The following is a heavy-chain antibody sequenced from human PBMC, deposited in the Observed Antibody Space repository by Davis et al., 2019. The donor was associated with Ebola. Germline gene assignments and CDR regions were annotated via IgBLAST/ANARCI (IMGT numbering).Heavy chain of an antibody. J-gene: IGHJ6*04. D-gene: IGHD3-3*01. Sequence: GESLKISCAASGFTFSSYSMNWVRQAPGKGLEWVSAISGSGGSTYYADSVKGRFTISRDNSKKTLYLQMNSLRAEDTAVYYCAKSGLSFGVVKYHYGMDVRGKGTTVTVSS. CDR1: GFTFSSYS. V-gene: IGHV3-23*01. CDR3: AKSGLSFGVVKYHYGMDV. CDR2: ISGSGGST.